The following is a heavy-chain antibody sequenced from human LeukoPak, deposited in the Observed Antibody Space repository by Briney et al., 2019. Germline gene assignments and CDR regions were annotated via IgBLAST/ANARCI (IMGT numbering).Heavy chain of an antibody. J-gene: IGHJ4*02. CDR1: GYTFTSYD. D-gene: IGHD1-26*01. Sequence: RASVKVSCKASGYTFTSYDINWVRQATGQGLEWMGWTNPNSGNTGYAQKFQGRVTMTRNTSISTAYMELSSLRSEDTAVYYCARPGWELLWPFDYWGQGTLVTVSS. CDR2: TNPNSGNT. CDR3: ARPGWELLWPFDY. V-gene: IGHV1-8*01.